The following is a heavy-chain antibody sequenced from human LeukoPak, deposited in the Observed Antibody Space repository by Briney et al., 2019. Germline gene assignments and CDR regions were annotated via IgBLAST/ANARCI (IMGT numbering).Heavy chain of an antibody. D-gene: IGHD5-18*01. CDR3: ASGYSYGTPFFAFDY. J-gene: IGHJ4*02. Sequence: HGESLKISCKGFGYIFTNYWIGWVRQMHGKGLEWMGITYPDDSDTRYSPSFQGQVTISADKSISTAYLQWSSLKASDTAMYYCASGYSYGTPFFAFDYWGQGTLVTVSS. CDR1: GYIFTNYW. CDR2: TYPDDSDT. V-gene: IGHV5-51*01.